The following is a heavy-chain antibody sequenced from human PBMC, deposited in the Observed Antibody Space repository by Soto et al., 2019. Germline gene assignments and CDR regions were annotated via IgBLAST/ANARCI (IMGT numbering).Heavy chain of an antibody. CDR1: GFTFSSYA. CDR3: AKGANIGARWNFDY. Sequence: EVQLLESGGGLVQPGGSLRLSCAASGFTFSSYAMSWVRQAPGKGLEWVSVISGSGGSGGSTYYADSVKGRFTISRDNYNKTLYLQMNSLRAEDTAVYYCAKGANIGARWNFDYWGQGSLVTVSS. V-gene: IGHV3-23*01. D-gene: IGHD1-1*01. CDR2: ISGSGGSGGST. J-gene: IGHJ4*02.